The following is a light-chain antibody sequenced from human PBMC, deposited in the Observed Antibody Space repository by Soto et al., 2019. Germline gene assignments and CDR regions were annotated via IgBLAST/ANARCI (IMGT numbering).Light chain of an antibody. J-gene: IGKJ5*01. CDR2: RTS. CDR3: QQYGSSPPIT. Sequence: EIVLTHSQGTLSLSPGERATLSCRASQSVSSSYLAWYQQKPGQAPRLLMFRTSSRATGFPDRFSGSGSGTDFTLTISRLEPEDFAVYYCQQYGSSPPITFGQGTLPAIK. V-gene: IGKV3-20*01. CDR1: QSVSSSY.